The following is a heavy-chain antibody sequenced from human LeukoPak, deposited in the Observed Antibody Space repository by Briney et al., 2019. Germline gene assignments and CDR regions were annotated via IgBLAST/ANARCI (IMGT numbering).Heavy chain of an antibody. J-gene: IGHJ4*02. CDR2: IGSSSSPI. V-gene: IGHV3-48*01. D-gene: IGHD4-11*01. CDR3: ARDQAYSFDY. Sequence: PGGSLRLSCAASGFTLSAYSMNWVRQAPEKGLEWVSYIGSSSSPIYYADSVKGRFTISRDNAKNSLYLQMDSLRAEDTAVYYCARDQAYSFDYWGQGTLVTVSS. CDR1: GFTLSAYS.